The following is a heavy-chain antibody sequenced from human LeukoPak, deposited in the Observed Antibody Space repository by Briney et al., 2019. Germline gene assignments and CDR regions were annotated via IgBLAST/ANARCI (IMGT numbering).Heavy chain of an antibody. CDR3: VKGGWAAAPENAFDI. D-gene: IGHD6-13*01. CDR1: GFTFSSYA. CDR2: ISGSGGST. J-gene: IGHJ3*02. Sequence: PGGSLRLSCAAPGFTFSSYAMAWVRQAPGKGLEWVSAISGSGGSTYYADSVKGRFTISRDNSKNTLYLQMNSLRSEDTAVYYCVKGGWAAAPENAFDIWGQGTMVTVSS. V-gene: IGHV3-23*01.